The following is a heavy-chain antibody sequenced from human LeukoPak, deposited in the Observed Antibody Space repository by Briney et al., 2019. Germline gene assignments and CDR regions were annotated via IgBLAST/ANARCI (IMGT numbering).Heavy chain of an antibody. CDR3: ARGGNYGTP. V-gene: IGHV4-34*01. D-gene: IGHD3-10*01. Sequence: PSETLSLTCAVYGGSFSGYYWSWIRQPPGKGLEWIGEINHSGSTNYNPSLKSRVTMSVDTSKNQFSLKLSSVTAADTAVYYCARGGNYGTPWGQGTLVTVSS. J-gene: IGHJ5*02. CDR2: INHSGST. CDR1: GGSFSGYY.